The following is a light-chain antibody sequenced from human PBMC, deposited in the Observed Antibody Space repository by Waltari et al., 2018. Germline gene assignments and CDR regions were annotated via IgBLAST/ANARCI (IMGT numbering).Light chain of an antibody. CDR1: QSILYNSNNKNY. CDR2: WAS. CDR3: QQYYSIPYT. Sequence: DIVMTQSPDSLAVSLGERATLNCKYSQSILYNSNNKNYLAWYQLKPGQPPRLLIYWASTRESGVPDRFSGSGSGTDVTFTISSLQAEDGAVYYCQQYYSIPYTFGQGTKLDIK. J-gene: IGKJ2*01. V-gene: IGKV4-1*01.